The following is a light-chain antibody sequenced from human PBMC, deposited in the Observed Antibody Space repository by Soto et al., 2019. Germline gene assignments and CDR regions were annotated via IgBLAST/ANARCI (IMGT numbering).Light chain of an antibody. Sequence: IQLTQSPSTLSAYVGDRVTITCRASQSISSWLAWYQQKPGKAPKLLIYDASSLESGVPSRFSGSGSGTEFTLTISSPQPDDFATYYCQQSYSFGQGTKVDI. J-gene: IGKJ1*01. CDR2: DAS. V-gene: IGKV1-5*01. CDR1: QSISSW. CDR3: QQSYS.